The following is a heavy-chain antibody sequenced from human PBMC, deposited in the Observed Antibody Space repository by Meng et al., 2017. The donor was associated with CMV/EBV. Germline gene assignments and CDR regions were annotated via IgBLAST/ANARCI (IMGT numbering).Heavy chain of an antibody. D-gene: IGHD3-10*01. J-gene: IGHJ3*02. V-gene: IGHV4-59*05. CDR3: ARPRLLTRFGELDAFDI. Sequence: SETLSLTCTVSGGSISSYYWSWIRQPPGKGLEWIGSIYYSGSTYYNPSLKSRVTISVDTSKNQFSLKLSSVTAADTAVYYCARPRLLTRFGELDAFDIWGQGTMVTVSS. CDR2: IYYSGST. CDR1: GGSISSYY.